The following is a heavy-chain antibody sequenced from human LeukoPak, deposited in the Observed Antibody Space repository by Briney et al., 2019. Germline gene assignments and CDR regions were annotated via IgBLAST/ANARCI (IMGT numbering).Heavy chain of an antibody. D-gene: IGHD6-13*01. J-gene: IGHJ4*02. CDR1: GFTFSSYAM. V-gene: IGHV4-4*02. CDR3: ASAEPRGIIWFPY. Sequence: GSLRLSCAASGFTFSSYAMSWVRQAPGKGLEWIGEIYHSGSTNYNPSLKSRVTMSVDKSKNQFSLKLSSVTAADTAVYYCASAEPRGIIWFPYWGQGTLVTVSS. CDR2: IYHSGST.